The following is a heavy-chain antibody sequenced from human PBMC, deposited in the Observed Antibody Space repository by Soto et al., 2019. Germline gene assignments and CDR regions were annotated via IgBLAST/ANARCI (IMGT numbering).Heavy chain of an antibody. CDR2: IYFTAST. Sequence: SETLTLTCRVSGGAVSSGTYPWGWIRQPPGKGLEWIGHIYFTASTNYNPSLKSRVTMSLDTSRNQCSLKLSSVTAADTAVYYCTRGPPRVQWLDPWGLGTLSTV. J-gene: IGHJ5*02. V-gene: IGHV4-61*01. CDR3: TRGPPRVQWLDP. CDR1: GGAVSSGTYP.